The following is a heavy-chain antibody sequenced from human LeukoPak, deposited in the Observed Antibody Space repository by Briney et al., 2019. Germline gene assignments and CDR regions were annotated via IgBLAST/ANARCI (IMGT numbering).Heavy chain of an antibody. CDR1: GYTFTSNY. CDR3: ARDQEGFDF. V-gene: IGHV1-46*01. CDR2: IYPRDGST. Sequence: ASVKVSCQASGYTFTSNYIHWVRQAPGHGREWMGMIYPRDGSTSYAQKFQGRVTVTRDTTTSTVHMELSGLRSEDTAVYYCARDQEGFDFWGQETLVTVSS. J-gene: IGHJ4*02.